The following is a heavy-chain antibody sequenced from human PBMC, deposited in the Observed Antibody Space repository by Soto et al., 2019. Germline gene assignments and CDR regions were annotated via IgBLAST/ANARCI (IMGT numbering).Heavy chain of an antibody. Sequence: SVNVSCKAAGGTFISYGISWVRQAPGQGLEWMVGIIPIFGTANYAQKFQGRVTITADKSTSTAYMELSSLRSEDTAVYYCARDKAARPFDGMDVWGQGTTVTVSS. J-gene: IGHJ6*02. CDR3: ARDKAARPFDGMDV. CDR2: IIPIFGTA. V-gene: IGHV1-69*06. D-gene: IGHD6-6*01. CDR1: GGTFISYG.